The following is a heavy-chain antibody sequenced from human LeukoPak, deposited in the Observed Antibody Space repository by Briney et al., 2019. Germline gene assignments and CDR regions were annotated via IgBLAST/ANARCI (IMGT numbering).Heavy chain of an antibody. V-gene: IGHV3-23*01. D-gene: IGHD3-10*01. J-gene: IGHJ4*02. Sequence: GGSLRLSCAASGFTFSSYAMSWVRQAPGKGLEWVSAISGSGGSTYYADSVKGRFTISRDNSKNTLYLQMNSLRAEDTAVYCCAKDRGYMDSRLGFDYWGQGTLVTVSS. CDR1: GFTFSSYA. CDR2: ISGSGGST. CDR3: AKDRGYMDSRLGFDY.